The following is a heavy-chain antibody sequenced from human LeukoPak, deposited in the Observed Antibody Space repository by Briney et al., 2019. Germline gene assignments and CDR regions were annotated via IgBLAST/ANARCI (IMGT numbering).Heavy chain of an antibody. CDR1: GGSFSNYY. CDR3: ATCSSTSCYDFGYFDL. V-gene: IGHV4-59*01. J-gene: IGHJ2*01. D-gene: IGHD2-2*01. Sequence: SEILSLTCAVYGGSFSNYYWSWIRQPPGKGLEWSGYIYYSGSTNYNPSLKSRVTISVDTSKNQFSLKLSSVTAADTAVYYCATCSSTSCYDFGYFDLWGRGTLVTVSS. CDR2: IYYSGST.